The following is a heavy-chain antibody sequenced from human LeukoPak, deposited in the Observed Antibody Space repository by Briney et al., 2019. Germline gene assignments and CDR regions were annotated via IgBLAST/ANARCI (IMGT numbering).Heavy chain of an antibody. Sequence: SETLSLTCTVSGGSISSYYWSWIRQPPGKGLEWIGYIYYSGSTNYNPSLKSRVTISVDTSKNQFSLKLSSVTAEDTAVYYCARVGEGMVDFDYWGQGTLVTVSS. J-gene: IGHJ4*02. V-gene: IGHV4-59*01. CDR3: ARVGEGMVDFDY. D-gene: IGHD2-8*01. CDR2: IYYSGST. CDR1: GGSISSYY.